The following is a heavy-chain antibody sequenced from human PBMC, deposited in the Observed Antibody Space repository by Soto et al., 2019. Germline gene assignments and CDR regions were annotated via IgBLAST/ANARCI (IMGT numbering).Heavy chain of an antibody. D-gene: IGHD4-17*01. CDR3: AVSPSYGPDAFDI. CDR2: MNPNSGNT. Sequence: ASVKVSCKASGYTFTSYDINWVRQATGQGLEWMGWMNPNSGNTGYAQKFQGRVTMTRNTSISTAYMELSSLRSENTAVYYCAVSPSYGPDAFDIWGQGTMVTVSS. J-gene: IGHJ3*02. V-gene: IGHV1-8*01. CDR1: GYTFTSYD.